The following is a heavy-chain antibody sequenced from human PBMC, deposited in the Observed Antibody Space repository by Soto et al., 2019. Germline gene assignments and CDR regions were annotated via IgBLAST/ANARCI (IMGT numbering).Heavy chain of an antibody. Sequence: QVQLVQSGAEVKKPGSSVKVSCKASGGTFSSYAISWVRQAPGQGLEWMGVIIPIFGTANYAQKFQGRVTITADESTCTAYMELSSLRSEDTAVYYCARSRTLWGLVAFDIWGQGTMVTVSS. V-gene: IGHV1-69*01. CDR2: IIPIFGTA. D-gene: IGHD6-13*01. CDR3: ARSRTLWGLVAFDI. J-gene: IGHJ3*02. CDR1: GGTFSSYA.